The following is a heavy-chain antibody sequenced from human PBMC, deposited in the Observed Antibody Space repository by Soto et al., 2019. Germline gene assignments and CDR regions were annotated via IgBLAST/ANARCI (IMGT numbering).Heavy chain of an antibody. CDR2: IIPIFGTT. D-gene: IGHD3-22*01. CDR3: ARHSYDSSGYYRYYFHY. J-gene: IGHJ4*02. V-gene: IGHV1-69*12. CDR1: GGTFSRYA. Sequence: QVQLVQSGADVKKPGSSVKVSCKASGGTFSRYAISWVRQAPGQGLAWMGGIIPIFGTTNYAQKLQGRVTITADESTSTAYMELSSLRSEDTAVYYCARHSYDSSGYYRYYFHYWGQGALVTVSS.